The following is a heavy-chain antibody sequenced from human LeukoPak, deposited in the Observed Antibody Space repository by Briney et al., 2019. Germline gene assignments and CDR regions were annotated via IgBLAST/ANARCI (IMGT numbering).Heavy chain of an antibody. J-gene: IGHJ4*02. CDR1: GFTFSSYS. D-gene: IGHD1-1*01. V-gene: IGHV3-21*01. Sequence: GGSLRLSCPASGFTFSSYSMNWVRQAPGKGLEWVSSISSSSSYIYYADSVKGRFTISRDNAKNSLYLQMNSLRAEDTAVYYCARDARWNWNYVDYWGQGTLVTVSS. CDR3: ARDARWNWNYVDY. CDR2: ISSSSSYI.